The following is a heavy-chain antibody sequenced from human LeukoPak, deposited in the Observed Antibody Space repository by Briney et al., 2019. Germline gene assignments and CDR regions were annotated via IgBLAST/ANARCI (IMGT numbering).Heavy chain of an antibody. J-gene: IGHJ4*02. Sequence: GRSLRLSCAASGFTFDDYAMHWVRQAPGKGLVWVSRINSDGSSTSYADSVKGRFTISRDNAKNTLYLQMNSLRAEDTAVYYCARDSRDYSTDYWGQGTLVTVSS. CDR3: ARDSRDYSTDY. D-gene: IGHD4-11*01. V-gene: IGHV3-74*01. CDR2: INSDGSST. CDR1: GFTFDDYA.